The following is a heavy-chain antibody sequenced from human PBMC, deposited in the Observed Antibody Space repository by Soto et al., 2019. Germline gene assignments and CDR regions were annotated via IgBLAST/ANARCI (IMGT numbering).Heavy chain of an antibody. Sequence: PGESLKISCKGSGYSFTSYWIGWVRQMPGKGLEWMGIIYPGDSDTRYSPSFQGQVTISADKSISTAYLQWSSLKASDTAMYYCARHNTVTTWRNDAFDIWGQGTMVTVSS. V-gene: IGHV5-51*01. CDR1: GYSFTSYW. CDR3: ARHNTVTTWRNDAFDI. J-gene: IGHJ3*02. CDR2: IYPGDSDT. D-gene: IGHD4-17*01.